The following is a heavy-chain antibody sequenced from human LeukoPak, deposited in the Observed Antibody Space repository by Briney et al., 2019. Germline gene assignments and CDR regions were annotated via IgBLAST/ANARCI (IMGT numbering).Heavy chain of an antibody. CDR3: ARVLGYCSGGSCYSAEYFQH. V-gene: IGHV4-59*01. D-gene: IGHD2-15*01. J-gene: IGHJ1*01. CDR2: IYYSGST. CDR1: GGSISSYY. Sequence: SETLSLTCTVSGGSISSYYWSWIRQPPGKGLEWIGYIYYSGSTNYNPSLKSRVTISVDTSKNQFSLKLSSVTAADTAVYYCARVLGYCSGGSCYSAEYFQHWGQGTLVTVSS.